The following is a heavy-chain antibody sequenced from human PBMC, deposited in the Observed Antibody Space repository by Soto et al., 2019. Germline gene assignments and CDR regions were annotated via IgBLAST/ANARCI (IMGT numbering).Heavy chain of an antibody. J-gene: IGHJ4*02. CDR2: IHSGGST. CDR3: AVTSGSYYLAFDY. V-gene: IGHV3-53*01. Sequence: GGSLRLSCAASGFTVSSNYMSWVRQAPGKGLEWVSVIHSGGSTYYADSVKGRFTISRDNSKNTLYLQMNSLRAEDTAVYYCAVTSGSYYLAFDYWGQGTLVTVSS. CDR1: GFTVSSNY. D-gene: IGHD1-26*01.